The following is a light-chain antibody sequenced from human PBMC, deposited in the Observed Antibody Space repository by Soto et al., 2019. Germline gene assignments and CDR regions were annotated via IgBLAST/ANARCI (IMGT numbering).Light chain of an antibody. Sequence: SYELTQPPSVSVAPGKTARITCGGNNIETKSVHWYQQKPGQAPVLVIYYDSDRPSGIPERFSGSNSGNTATLTISRVEAGDEADYYCQVWDSSSEHVVFGGGTKLTVL. CDR1: NIETKS. CDR2: YDS. CDR3: QVWDSSSEHVV. J-gene: IGLJ2*01. V-gene: IGLV3-21*04.